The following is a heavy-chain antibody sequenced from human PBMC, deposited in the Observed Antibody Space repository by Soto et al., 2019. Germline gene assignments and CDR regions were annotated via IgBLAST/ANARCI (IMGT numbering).Heavy chain of an antibody. CDR2: AYPRGRT. CDR1: GGYIVSGGYS. CDR3: ARVAGSGWYAA. J-gene: IGHJ4*02. D-gene: IGHD6-19*01. V-gene: IGHV4-30-2*01. Sequence: QVQLQESGSGLVQPSQTLSITCAVSGGYIVSGGYSWSWIRQPPGKGLEWIGTAYPRGRTYYDPSIKSRVTRSLDLCKSQLSLNLTTVTAADTAVYYCARVAGSGWYAAWGQGTVVTFST.